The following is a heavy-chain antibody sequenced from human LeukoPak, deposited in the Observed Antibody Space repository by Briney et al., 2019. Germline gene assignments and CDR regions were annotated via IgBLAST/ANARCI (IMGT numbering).Heavy chain of an antibody. CDR2: INHSGST. D-gene: IGHD1-26*01. V-gene: IGHV4-34*01. CDR1: GGSFSGYY. CDR3: ARHTTKGGAALDY. Sequence: SETLSLTCAAYGGSFSGYYWSWIRQPPGKGLEWIGEINHSGSTNYNPSLKSRVTISVDTSKNQFSLKLSSVAAADTAVYYCARHTTKGGAALDYWGQGTLVTVSS. J-gene: IGHJ4*02.